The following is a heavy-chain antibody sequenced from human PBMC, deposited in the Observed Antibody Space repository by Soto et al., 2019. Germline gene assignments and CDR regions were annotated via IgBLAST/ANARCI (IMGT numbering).Heavy chain of an antibody. CDR1: GGSFSGYY. Sequence: PSETLSLTCAVYGGSFSGYYWSWIRQPPGKGLEWIGEINHSGSTNYNPSLKCRVTISVDTSKNQFSLKLSSVTAADTAVYYCARELMTYYYGMDVWGQGTTVTVSS. J-gene: IGHJ6*02. V-gene: IGHV4-34*01. CDR3: ARELMTYYYGMDV. CDR2: INHSGST. D-gene: IGHD1-1*01.